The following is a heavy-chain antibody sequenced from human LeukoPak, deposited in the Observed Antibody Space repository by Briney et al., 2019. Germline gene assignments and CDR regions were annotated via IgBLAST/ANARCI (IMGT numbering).Heavy chain of an antibody. CDR2: ISGYNGNT. CDR3: ARDFLHVYYYDSSGYVRGAFDI. CDR1: GNTFTNNG. V-gene: IGHV1-18*01. D-gene: IGHD3-22*01. Sequence: ASVKVSCKASGNTFTNNGISWVRQAPGQGLEWMGWISGYNGNTNYAQKFQGRVTMTTDTSTSTAYMELRSLRSDDTAVYYCARDFLHVYYYDSSGYVRGAFDIWGQGTMVTVSS. J-gene: IGHJ3*02.